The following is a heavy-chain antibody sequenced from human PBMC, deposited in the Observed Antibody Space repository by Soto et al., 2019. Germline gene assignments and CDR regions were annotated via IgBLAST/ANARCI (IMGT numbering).Heavy chain of an antibody. Sequence: GGSLRLSCVVSGFTFSTYSMNWVRQAPGKGLEWVSFISTTSSYIDYADSVKGRFTISRENAKNSLYLQMNSLRVEDTALYYCIKESNPGGLDYWGQGTLVTVSS. CDR1: GFTFSTYS. V-gene: IGHV3-21*04. CDR3: IKESNPGGLDY. J-gene: IGHJ4*02. D-gene: IGHD1-26*01. CDR2: ISTTSSYI.